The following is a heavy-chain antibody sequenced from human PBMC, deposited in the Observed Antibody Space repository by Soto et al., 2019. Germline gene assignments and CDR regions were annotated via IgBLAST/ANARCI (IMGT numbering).Heavy chain of an antibody. CDR3: ARGRYGDPAYYYYMDV. V-gene: IGHV4-39*01. CDR1: GGSISSSSYY. Sequence: SETLSLTCTVSGGSISSSSYYWGWIRQPPGKGLEWIGSIYYSGSTYYNPSLKSRVTISVDTSKNQFSLKLSSVTAADTAVYYCARGRYGDPAYYYYMDVWGKGTTVTVSS. D-gene: IGHD4-17*01. J-gene: IGHJ6*03. CDR2: IYYSGST.